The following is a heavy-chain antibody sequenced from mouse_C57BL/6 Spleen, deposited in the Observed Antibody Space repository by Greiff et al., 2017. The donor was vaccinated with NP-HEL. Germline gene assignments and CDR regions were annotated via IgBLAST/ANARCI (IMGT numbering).Heavy chain of an antibody. Sequence: EVQLQQSGPELVKPGASVKISCKASGYTFTDYYMNWVKQSHGKSLEWIGDINPNNGGTSYNQKFKGKATLTVDKSSSTAYMELRSLTSEDSAVYYCARWSRSPLSMDYWGQGTSVTVSS. CDR2: INPNNGGT. D-gene: IGHD1-1*01. V-gene: IGHV1-26*01. CDR1: GYTFTDYY. CDR3: ARWSRSPLSMDY. J-gene: IGHJ4*01.